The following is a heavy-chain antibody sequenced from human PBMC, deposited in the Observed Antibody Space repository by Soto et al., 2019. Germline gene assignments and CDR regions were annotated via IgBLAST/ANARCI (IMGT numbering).Heavy chain of an antibody. CDR2: INHSGST. V-gene: IGHV4-34*01. J-gene: IGHJ6*02. Sequence: QVHLQQWGAGLLKPSETLSLTCAVYGGSFSGYYRSWIRQPPGKGLEWIGEINHSGSTNYNPSLKSRVTISLDTSKNQFSLELTSVTAADTAVYYCASSYTATWFDCSHYGLDVWGQGTTVTVSS. CDR3: ASSYTATWFDCSHYGLDV. D-gene: IGHD3-16*01. CDR1: GGSFSGYY.